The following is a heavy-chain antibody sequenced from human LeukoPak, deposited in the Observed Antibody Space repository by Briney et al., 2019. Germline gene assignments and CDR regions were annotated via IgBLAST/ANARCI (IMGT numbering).Heavy chain of an antibody. CDR2: ISSSGSTI. V-gene: IGHV3-11*04. J-gene: IGHJ4*02. Sequence: PGGTLRLSCAASGFTFSDYYMSWIRQAPGKGLEWVSYISSSGSTIYYADSVKGRFTISRDNAKNSLYLQMNSLRAEDTAVYYCARESYYYGSGSYSPTSLDYWGQGTLVTVSS. CDR3: ARESYYYGSGSYSPTSLDY. D-gene: IGHD3-10*01. CDR1: GFTFSDYY.